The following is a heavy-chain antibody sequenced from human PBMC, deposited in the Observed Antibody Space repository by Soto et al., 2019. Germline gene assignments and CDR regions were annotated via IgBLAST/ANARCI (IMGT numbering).Heavy chain of an antibody. V-gene: IGHV3-23*01. CDR3: AKDSGHSGSRGDY. Sequence: EVQLLDSGGGLVQPGGSLRLSCAASGFTFSSSAMTWVRQAPGKGLEWVSRISAAGDVTDDVGSVQGRFTISRDNSKNTLYLQMDSLRVEDTAVYYCAKDSGHSGSRGDYWGQGTLVTVSS. D-gene: IGHD6-13*01. CDR2: ISAAGDVT. CDR1: GFTFSSSA. J-gene: IGHJ4*02.